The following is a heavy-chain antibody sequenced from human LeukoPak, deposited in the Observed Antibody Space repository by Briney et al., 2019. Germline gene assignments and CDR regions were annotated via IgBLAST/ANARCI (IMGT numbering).Heavy chain of an antibody. CDR2: ISSSGSTI. CDR1: GFTFSDYY. V-gene: IGHV3-11*01. J-gene: IGHJ4*02. CDR3: ARSRSPFDWLLSYFDY. Sequence: PGGSLRLSCAASGFTFSDYYMSWIRQAPGKGLKWVSYISSSGSTIYYADSVKGRFTISRDNAKNSLYLQMNSLRAEDTAVYYCARSRSPFDWLLSYFDYWGQGTLVTVSS. D-gene: IGHD3-9*01.